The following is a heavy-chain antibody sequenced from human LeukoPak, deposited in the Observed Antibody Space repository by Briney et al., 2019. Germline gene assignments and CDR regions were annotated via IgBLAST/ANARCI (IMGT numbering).Heavy chain of an antibody. CDR2: IYYSGST. Sequence: PSETLSLTCTVSGGSISSGDYYWSWIRQPPGKGLEWIGYIYYSGSTYYNPSLKSRVTISVDTSKNQFSLKLSSVTAADTAVYYCARDESPDYYGSGSQPADNWFDPWGQGTLVTVSS. V-gene: IGHV4-30-4*01. J-gene: IGHJ5*02. CDR3: ARDESPDYYGSGSQPADNWFDP. CDR1: GGSISSGDYY. D-gene: IGHD3-10*01.